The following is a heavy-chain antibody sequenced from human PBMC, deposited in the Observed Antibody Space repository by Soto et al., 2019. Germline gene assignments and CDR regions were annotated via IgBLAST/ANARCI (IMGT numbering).Heavy chain of an antibody. CDR1: GFTFSRYA. Sequence: GGSLRLSCAASGFTFSRYAMSWVRQAPGKGLEWVSAISGSGGSTYYADSVKGRFTISRDNSKNTRYLQMNSLRAEDTAVYYCAKGESVVVAATEYYYYYYGMDVWGQGTTVTVSS. J-gene: IGHJ6*02. V-gene: IGHV3-23*01. CDR3: AKGESVVVAATEYYYYYYGMDV. CDR2: ISGSGGST. D-gene: IGHD2-15*01.